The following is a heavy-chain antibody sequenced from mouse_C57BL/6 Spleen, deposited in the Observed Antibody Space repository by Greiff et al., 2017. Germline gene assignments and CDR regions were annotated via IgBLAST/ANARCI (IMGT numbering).Heavy chain of an antibody. J-gene: IGHJ2*01. CDR2: IYPGGGYT. CDR1: GYTFTNYW. CDR3: ARSHYYGSSHYFDY. D-gene: IGHD1-1*01. Sequence: VQLQESGAELVRPGTSVKMSCKASGYTFTNYWIGWAKQRPGHGLEWIGDIYPGGGYTNYNEKFKGKATLTADKSSSTAYMQFSSLTSEDSASYYGARSHYYGSSHYFDYWGQGTTLTVSS. V-gene: IGHV1-63*01.